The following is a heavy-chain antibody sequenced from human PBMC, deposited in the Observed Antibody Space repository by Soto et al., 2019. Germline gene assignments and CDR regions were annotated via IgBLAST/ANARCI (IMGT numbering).Heavy chain of an antibody. CDR1: GFTFINYA. CDR2: IGGGGDTT. D-gene: IGHD3-22*01. J-gene: IGHJ4*02. CDR3: ARQMGSSGYTATDY. V-gene: IGHV3-23*01. Sequence: LRLSCAASGFTFINYAMTWVRRAPGRGLDWLSTIGGGGDTTYYADSVKGRFTVSRDTSKSTLFLKMRSLRAEDTALYYCARQMGSSGYTATDYWGQGTLVTVSS.